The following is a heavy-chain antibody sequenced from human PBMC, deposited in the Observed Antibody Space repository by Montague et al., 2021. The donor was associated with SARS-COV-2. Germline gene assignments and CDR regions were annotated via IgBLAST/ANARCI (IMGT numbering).Heavy chain of an antibody. CDR1: SGSISPSDTHY. V-gene: IGHV4-39*01. CDR2: NSYSGST. Sequence: SETLSLTCVVSSGSISPSDTHYWGWVRQAPGKVLEWIATNSYSGSTSYNPPLRSRVTISVDTSKNQVSLNLRSVTAADTPVYYCARHSTTHAFDPWGQGILVTVSS. D-gene: IGHD1-1*01. J-gene: IGHJ5*02. CDR3: ARHSTTHAFDP.